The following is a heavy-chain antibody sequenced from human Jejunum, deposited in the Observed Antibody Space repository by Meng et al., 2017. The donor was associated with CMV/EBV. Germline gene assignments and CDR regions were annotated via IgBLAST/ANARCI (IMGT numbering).Heavy chain of an antibody. V-gene: IGHV3-21*06. CDR2: ISSSSSSR. J-gene: IGHJ4*02. D-gene: IGHD2-2*01. Sequence: SYTMNWVRQAPGKGLEWVSSISSSSSSRNYADSVTGRFTISRDNAGNSLDLQMNSLRAEDTAVYYCARGAVDCSSTSCFSGFFDLWGQGTLVTVSS. CDR1: SYT. CDR3: ARGAVDCSSTSCFSGFFDL.